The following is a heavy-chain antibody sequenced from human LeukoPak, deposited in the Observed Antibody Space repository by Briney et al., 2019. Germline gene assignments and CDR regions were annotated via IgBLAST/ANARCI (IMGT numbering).Heavy chain of an antibody. V-gene: IGHV1-2*02. CDR1: GYTFTGYY. J-gene: IGHJ6*03. CDR3: ARGVGARNYYYYMDV. D-gene: IGHD1-26*01. Sequence: GASVKVSCKASGYTFTGYYMHWVRQAPGQGLEWMGWINPNSGGTNYAQKFQGRVTITADESTSTAYMELSSLRSEDTAVYYCARGVGARNYYYYMDVWGKGTTVTVSS. CDR2: INPNSGGT.